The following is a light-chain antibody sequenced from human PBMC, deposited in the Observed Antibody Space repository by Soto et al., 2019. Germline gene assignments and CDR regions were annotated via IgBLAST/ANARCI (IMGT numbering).Light chain of an antibody. CDR3: QSYDTSLSGML. CDR1: SSNIGARYD. CDR2: GNN. V-gene: IGLV1-40*01. J-gene: IGLJ2*01. Sequence: QPVLTQPPSVSGAPGQRVTISCTGTSSNIGARYDVHWYQQLPGTAPKLLIYGNNYRPSGVTDRFSGSRSDTSASLAITGLQAEDEADYYCQSYDTSLSGMLFGGGTKVTVL.